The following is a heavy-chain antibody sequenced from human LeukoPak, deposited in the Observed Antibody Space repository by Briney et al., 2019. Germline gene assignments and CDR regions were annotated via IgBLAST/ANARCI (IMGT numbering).Heavy chain of an antibody. CDR2: IIPIFGTA. CDR1: GGTFSSYA. CDR3: ARDRRVDSSGWYSSMLDPFDP. V-gene: IGHV1-69*13. J-gene: IGHJ5*02. Sequence: ASVKVSCKASGGTFSSYAISWVRQAPGQGLEWMGGIIPIFGTANYAQKFQGRVTITADESTSTAYMELSSLRSEDTAVYCCARDRRVDSSGWYSSMLDPFDPWGQGTLVTVSS. D-gene: IGHD6-19*01.